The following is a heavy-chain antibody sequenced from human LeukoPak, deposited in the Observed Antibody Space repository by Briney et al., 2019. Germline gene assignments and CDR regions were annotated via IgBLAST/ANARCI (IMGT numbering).Heavy chain of an antibody. CDR1: GFTFSSYA. D-gene: IGHD3-10*01. J-gene: IGHJ2*01. V-gene: IGHV3-30-3*01. Sequence: PGGSLRLSCAASGFTFSSYAMHWVRQAPGKGLEWVAVISYDGSNKYYADSVKGRFTISRDNSKNTLYLQMNSLRAEDTAVYYCANYYYGSGSYYPSPNWYFDLWGRGTLVTVSS. CDR2: ISYDGSNK. CDR3: ANYYYGSGSYYPSPNWYFDL.